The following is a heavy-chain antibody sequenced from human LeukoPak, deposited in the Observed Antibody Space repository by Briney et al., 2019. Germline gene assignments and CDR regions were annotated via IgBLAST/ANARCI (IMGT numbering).Heavy chain of an antibody. D-gene: IGHD3-10*01. CDR3: TRQRKEYYYASGSDY. CDR2: IYPGDSHT. J-gene: IGHJ4*02. CDR1: GYNFNTYW. V-gene: IGHV5-51*01. Sequence: RGESLKISCKGSGYNFNTYWIAWVRQMPGKGLEWMGIIYPGDSHTRYSPSFRGQVIISADKSINTAYLQWSSLKASDTATFYCTRQRKEYYYASGSDYWGQGTPVTVSS.